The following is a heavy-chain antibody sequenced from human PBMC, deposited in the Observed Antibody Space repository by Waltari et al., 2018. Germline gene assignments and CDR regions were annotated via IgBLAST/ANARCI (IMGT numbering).Heavy chain of an antibody. CDR1: GGSIRSSSIY. D-gene: IGHD3-10*01. V-gene: IGHV4-39*01. CDR2: LFYSGST. CDR3: AKSGTDYGSGSYYKD. J-gene: IGHJ4*01. Sequence: QLQLQESGPGLVKPSETLSLTCTVSGGSIRSSSIYWGWIRQPPGKGLEWMGSLFYSGSTDYNPSLKSRVTISADTSKNQFSLRLSFVTAADTAVYYCAKSGTDYGSGSYYKDWGHGTLVTVSS.